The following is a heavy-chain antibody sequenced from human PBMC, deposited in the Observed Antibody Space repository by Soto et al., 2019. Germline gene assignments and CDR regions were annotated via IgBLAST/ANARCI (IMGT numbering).Heavy chain of an antibody. Sequence: QVQLVQSGAEVKEPGASVKISCKASGYTFTSYGISWVRQAPGQGLEWMSWISAYNGDTNYAQKVQGRVTMTTDTSTCTAFMEQKRLRFKDTALYYCVGDPDGHFDCDSWAQGTLVVVSS. J-gene: IGHJ4*02. CDR2: ISAYNGDT. CDR1: GYTFTSYG. D-gene: IGHD2-8*01. V-gene: IGHV1-18*01. CDR3: VGDPDGHFDCDS.